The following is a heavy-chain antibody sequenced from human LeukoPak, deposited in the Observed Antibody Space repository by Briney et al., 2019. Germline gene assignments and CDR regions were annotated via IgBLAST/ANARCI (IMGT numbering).Heavy chain of an antibody. CDR2: INHSGST. CDR1: GGSFSGYY. J-gene: IGHJ5*02. V-gene: IGHV4-34*01. D-gene: IGHD3-10*01. Sequence: PSETLSLTCAVYGGSFSGYYWRWIRQPPGKGLEWIGEINHSGSTNYNPSLKSRVTISVDTSKNQFSLKLSSVTAADTAVYYCASGGGSGPARFDPWGQGTLVTVSS. CDR3: ASGGGSGPARFDP.